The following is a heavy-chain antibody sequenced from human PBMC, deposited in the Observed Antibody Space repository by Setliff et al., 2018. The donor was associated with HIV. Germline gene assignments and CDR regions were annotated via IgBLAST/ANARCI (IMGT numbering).Heavy chain of an antibody. Sequence: PGGSLRLSCVASGFIFSDHYMDWVRQAPGKGLEWVGRIRNKANGYTREYDASLRGRFTISRDNAENSLYLEMNNLRGEDTAVYYCARHWGNSFDIWGQGTLVTVSS. D-gene: IGHD7-27*01. V-gene: IGHV3-72*01. CDR2: IRNKANGYTR. J-gene: IGHJ3*02. CDR1: GFIFSDHY. CDR3: ARHWGNSFDI.